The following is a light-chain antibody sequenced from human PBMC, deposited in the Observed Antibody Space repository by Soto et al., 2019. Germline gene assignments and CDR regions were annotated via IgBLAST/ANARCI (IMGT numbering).Light chain of an antibody. Sequence: AIQITQSPSSLSASVGDRVTITCRASQVLRNDLGWYQHIPGKAPKLLIYAASTLQNGVPSRFSGSGSGTDFTLTISGLEPEDSATYYCPQYYSYPFTFGQGTKLQIK. CDR3: PQYYSYPFT. J-gene: IGKJ2*01. V-gene: IGKV1-6*01. CDR1: QVLRND. CDR2: AAS.